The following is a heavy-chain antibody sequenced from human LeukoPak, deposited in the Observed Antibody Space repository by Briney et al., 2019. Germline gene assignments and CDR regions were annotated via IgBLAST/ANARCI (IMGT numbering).Heavy chain of an antibody. Sequence: GGSLRLSCVASGFVFSDYGMHWVRQAPGKGPEWVGFVRYNGGNDYYADSMKGRFTISRDNSKNTLYLQMNSLRAEDTAVYYCARVNDFWSGYVDYWGQGTLVTVSS. J-gene: IGHJ4*02. CDR3: ARVNDFWSGYVDY. CDR1: GFVFSDYG. V-gene: IGHV3-30*02. D-gene: IGHD3-3*01. CDR2: VRYNGGND.